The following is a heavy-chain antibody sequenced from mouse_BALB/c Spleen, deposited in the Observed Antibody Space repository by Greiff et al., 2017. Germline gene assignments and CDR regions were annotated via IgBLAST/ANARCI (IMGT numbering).Heavy chain of an antibody. V-gene: IGHV3-8*02. CDR1: GDSITSGY. CDR2: ISYSGST. D-gene: IGHD2-10*01. J-gene: IGHJ1*01. Sequence: DVKLQESGPSLVKPSQTLSLTCSVTGDSITSGYWNWIRKFPGNKLEYMGYISYSGSTYYNPSLKSRISITRDTSKNQYYLQLNSVTTEDTATYYCARYSLSYYGNYKYFDVWGAGTTVTVSS. CDR3: ARYSLSYYGNYKYFDV.